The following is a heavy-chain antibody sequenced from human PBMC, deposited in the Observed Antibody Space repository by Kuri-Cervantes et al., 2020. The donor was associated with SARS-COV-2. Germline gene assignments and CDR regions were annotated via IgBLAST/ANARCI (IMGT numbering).Heavy chain of an antibody. V-gene: IGHV3-30-3*01. Sequence: GGSLRLSCAAPGFTFSSYAMHWVRQAPGKGLEWVAVISYDGSNKCYADSVKGRFTISRDNSKNTLYLQMNSLRAEDTAVYYCARSGVTVGATSSYYYYYYGMDVWGQGTTVTVSS. J-gene: IGHJ6*02. CDR1: GFTFSSYA. D-gene: IGHD1-26*01. CDR2: ISYDGSNK. CDR3: ARSGVTVGATSSYYYYYYGMDV.